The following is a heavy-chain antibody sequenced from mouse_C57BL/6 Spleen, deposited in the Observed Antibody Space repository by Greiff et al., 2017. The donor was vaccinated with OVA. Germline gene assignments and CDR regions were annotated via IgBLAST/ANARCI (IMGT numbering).Heavy chain of an antibody. V-gene: IGHV3-6*01. D-gene: IGHD1-1*01. CDR3: ARDAYYGSSYGDYFDY. Sequence: EVQLMESGPGLVKPSQSLSLTCSVTGYSITSGYYWNWIRQFPGNKLEWMGYISYDGSNNYNPSLKNRISITRDTSKNQFFLKLNSVTTEDTATYYGARDAYYGSSYGDYFDYWGQGTTLTVSS. J-gene: IGHJ2*01. CDR2: ISYDGSN. CDR1: GYSITSGYY.